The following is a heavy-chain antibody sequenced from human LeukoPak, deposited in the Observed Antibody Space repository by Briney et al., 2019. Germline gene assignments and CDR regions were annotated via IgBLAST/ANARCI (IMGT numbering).Heavy chain of an antibody. CDR2: ISGSSSYI. J-gene: IGHJ4*02. D-gene: IGHD6-19*01. CDR3: ARDRQWLAAFDY. V-gene: IGHV3-21*01. Sequence: PGGSLRLFCAASGFTFSSHIMNWVRQAPGKGLEWVSSISGSSSYIYYADSVKGRFTISRDNAKNSLYLQMNSLGAEDTAVYYCARDRQWLAAFDYWGQGTLVTVSS. CDR1: GFTFSSHI.